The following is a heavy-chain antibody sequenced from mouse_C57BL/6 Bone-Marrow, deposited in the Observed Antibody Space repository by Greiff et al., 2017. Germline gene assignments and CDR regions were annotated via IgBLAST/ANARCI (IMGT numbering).Heavy chain of an antibody. CDR3: ARNDGYYGFAY. Sequence: VQLQQPGAELVMPGASVKLSCKASGYTFTSYWMHWVKQRPGQGLEWIGEIDPSDSYTNYNQKFKGKSTLTVDKSSSTAYMQLSSLTSDDSAVYYCARNDGYYGFAYWGQGTLVTVSA. V-gene: IGHV1-69*01. CDR2: IDPSDSYT. CDR1: GYTFTSYW. J-gene: IGHJ3*01. D-gene: IGHD2-3*01.